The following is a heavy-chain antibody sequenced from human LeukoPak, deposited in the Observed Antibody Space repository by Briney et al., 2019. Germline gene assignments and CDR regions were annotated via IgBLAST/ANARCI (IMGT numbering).Heavy chain of an antibody. CDR2: IYYSGST. D-gene: IGHD3-10*01. CDR1: GGSISSYY. Sequence: SETLSLTCTVSGGSISSYYWSWIRQPPGKGLEWVGDIYYSGSTNYNPSLKSRVTISVDTSKNQFSLKLSSVPAADTAVYYCASLGGTYYYGSGSQTNDYWGQGTLVTVSS. CDR3: ASLGGTYYYGSGSQTNDY. V-gene: IGHV4-59*01. J-gene: IGHJ4*02.